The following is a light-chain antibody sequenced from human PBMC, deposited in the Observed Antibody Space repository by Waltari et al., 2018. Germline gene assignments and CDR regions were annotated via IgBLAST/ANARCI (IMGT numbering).Light chain of an antibody. V-gene: IGKV3-11*01. J-gene: IGKJ2*01. CDR3: QQRNTWPPYT. CDR1: QNVYTY. CDR2: NSS. Sequence: DIVLTQSPVTLSLSPGDRATLFCGASQNVYTYLAWYQQKPGQAPRLLIYNSSHRASGVPARFSGGGSGTDFTLTISSVEPEDIAIYYCQQRNTWPPYTFGQGTKLELK.